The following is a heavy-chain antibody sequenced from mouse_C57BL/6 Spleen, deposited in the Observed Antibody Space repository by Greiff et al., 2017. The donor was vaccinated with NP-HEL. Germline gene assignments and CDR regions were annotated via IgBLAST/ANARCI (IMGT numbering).Heavy chain of an antibody. Sequence: EVNVVESGEGLVKPGGSLKLSCAASGFTFSSYAMSWVRQTPEKRLEWVAYISSGGDYIYYADTVKGRFTISRDNARNTLYLQMSSLKSEDTAMYYCTRAVYYFDYWGQGTTLTVSS. CDR2: ISSGGDYI. D-gene: IGHD3-3*01. V-gene: IGHV5-9-1*02. CDR3: TRAVYYFDY. J-gene: IGHJ2*01. CDR1: GFTFSSYA.